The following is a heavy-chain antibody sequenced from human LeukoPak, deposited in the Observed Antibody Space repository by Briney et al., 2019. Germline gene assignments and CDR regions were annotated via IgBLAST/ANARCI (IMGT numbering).Heavy chain of an antibody. V-gene: IGHV5-51*01. CDR3: ARAGTSNYRFFDS. J-gene: IGHJ4*02. CDR1: GYSFTNYW. D-gene: IGHD4-11*01. CDR2: IYPSDSDI. Sequence: GESLKISCKASGYSFTNYWIGWVRQMPGKGLEWMGIIYPSDSDIRSSPSFHGPATISADKSINTAYLQWSSLKASDTAISYCARAGTSNYRFFDSWGQGTLVTVSS.